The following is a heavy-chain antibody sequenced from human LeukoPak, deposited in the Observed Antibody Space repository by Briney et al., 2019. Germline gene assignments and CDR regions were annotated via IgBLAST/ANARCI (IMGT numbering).Heavy chain of an antibody. CDR2: ISAYNGNT. V-gene: IGHV1-18*01. CDR1: GYTFTSYG. J-gene: IGHJ4*02. Sequence: ASVKVSYKASGYTFTSYGISWVRQAPGQGLEWMGWISAYNGNTNYAQKLQGRVTMTTDTPTSTAYMELRSLRSDDTAVYYCARQGGTIYYDSSGYCDYWGQGTLVTVSS. D-gene: IGHD3-22*01. CDR3: ARQGGTIYYDSSGYCDY.